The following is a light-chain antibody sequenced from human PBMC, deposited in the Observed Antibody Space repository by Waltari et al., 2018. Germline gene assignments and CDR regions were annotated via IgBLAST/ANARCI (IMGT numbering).Light chain of an antibody. J-gene: IGLJ3*02. CDR1: TSNTGAGYD. CDR2: ANT. CDR3: QSYDKTRCAWV. V-gene: IGLV1-40*01. Sequence: QSVLTQPPSVSGAPGQRVTVSCTGSTSNTGAGYDVQWYQQFPGGAPKLVIYANTDRPSGVPDRFSATKSGSSASLAITGLQAEDEADYYCQSYDKTRCAWVFGGGTRLTVL.